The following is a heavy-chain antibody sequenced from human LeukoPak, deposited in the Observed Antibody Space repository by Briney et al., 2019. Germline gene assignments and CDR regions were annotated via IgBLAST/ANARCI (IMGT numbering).Heavy chain of an antibody. D-gene: IGHD3-22*01. CDR1: GFTFSSYS. CDR2: INSDGSST. J-gene: IGHJ4*02. CDR3: ARGPPMYSYGSSAYHYDYFEY. Sequence: GGSLRLSCAASGFTFSSYSMNWVRQAPGKGLVWVSRINSDGSSTSYADSVKGRFTISRDNAKNTLYLQMNSLRAEDTAVFHCARGPPMYSYGSSAYHYDYFEYWGQGTLVTVSS. V-gene: IGHV3-74*01.